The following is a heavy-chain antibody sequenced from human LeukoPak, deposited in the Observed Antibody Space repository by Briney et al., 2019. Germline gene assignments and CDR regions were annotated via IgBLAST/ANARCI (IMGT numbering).Heavy chain of an antibody. D-gene: IGHD2-8*01. J-gene: IGHJ3*02. CDR2: ISSGGGTT. V-gene: IGHV3-48*03. Sequence: GGSLRLSCTASGFTFSSYEMIWVRQAPGKGLEWVSFISSGGGTTYYADSVKGRFTISRDNAGKSLYLEMNNLRAEDTAFYYCARDALINGAFDIWGQGTMVIVSS. CDR3: ARDALINGAFDI. CDR1: GFTFSSYE.